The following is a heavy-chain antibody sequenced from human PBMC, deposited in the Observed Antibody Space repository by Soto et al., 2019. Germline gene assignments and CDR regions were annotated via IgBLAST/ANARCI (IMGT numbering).Heavy chain of an antibody. CDR1: GGSVNSYY. CDR2: IYTSGST. D-gene: IGHD1-26*01. V-gene: IGHV4-4*07. Sequence: PSETLSLTCTVSGGSVNSYYWSWIRQPAGKGLEWIGRIYTSGSTNYNPSLKSRVTMSVDTSKNQFSLKLSSVTAADTAVYYCARDSWELVLRGLDYWGQGALVTVSS. CDR3: ARDSWELVLRGLDY. J-gene: IGHJ4*02.